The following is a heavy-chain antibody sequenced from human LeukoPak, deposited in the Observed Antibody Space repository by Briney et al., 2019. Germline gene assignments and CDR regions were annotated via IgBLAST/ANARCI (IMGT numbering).Heavy chain of an antibody. CDR1: GFTFSSCA. J-gene: IGHJ4*02. V-gene: IGHV3-23*01. CDR2: ISGSGGST. CDR3: AKDPSSGYLGYFDY. Sequence: GGSLRLSCAASGFTFSSCAMSWVRQAPGKGLEWVSAISGSGGSTYYADSVKGRFTISRDNSKNTLYLQMNSLRAEDTAVYYCAKDPSSGYLGYFDYWGQGTLVTVAS. D-gene: IGHD3-22*01.